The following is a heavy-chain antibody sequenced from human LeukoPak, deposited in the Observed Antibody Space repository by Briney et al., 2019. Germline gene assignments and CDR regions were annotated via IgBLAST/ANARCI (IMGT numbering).Heavy chain of an antibody. Sequence: SVKVSCKASGGTFSSYAISWVRQAPGQGLEWMGGIIPIFGTANYAQKFQGRVTITADESTSTAYMELSSLRSEDTAVYYCARSLVTYYYDSSGYEGHYYYYYYMDVWGKGTTVTVSS. J-gene: IGHJ6*03. CDR3: ARSLVTYYYDSSGYEGHYYYYYYMDV. CDR2: IIPIFGTA. D-gene: IGHD3-22*01. V-gene: IGHV1-69*01. CDR1: GGTFSSYA.